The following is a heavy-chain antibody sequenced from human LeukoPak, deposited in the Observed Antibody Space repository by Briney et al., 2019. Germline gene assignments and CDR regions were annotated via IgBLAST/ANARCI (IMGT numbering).Heavy chain of an antibody. CDR1: GFTFSNYW. CDR3: SRMRVANDWFDP. V-gene: IGHV3-7*01. J-gene: IGHJ5*02. CDR2: IKQDGSEK. Sequence: PGGSLGLSCAASGFTFSNYWMSWVRQAPGKGLEWVANIKQDGSEKYYVGSLKGRFTISRDNANNSLYLQMNSLRAEDTAVYYCSRMRVANDWFDPWGQGTLVTVSS. D-gene: IGHD4/OR15-4a*01.